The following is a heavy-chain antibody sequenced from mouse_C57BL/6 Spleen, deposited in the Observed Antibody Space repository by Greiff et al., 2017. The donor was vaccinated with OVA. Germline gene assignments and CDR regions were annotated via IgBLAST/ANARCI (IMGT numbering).Heavy chain of an antibody. V-gene: IGHV1-47*01. J-gene: IGHJ2*01. D-gene: IGHD2-4*01. Sequence: VHLVESGAELVKPGASVKMSCKASGYTFTTYPIEWMKQNHGKSLEWIGNFHPYNDDTKYNEKFKGKATLTVEKSSSTVYLGLSRLTSDDSAVYYCARGDYDYDGPYFDYWGQGTTLTVSS. CDR1: GYTFTTYP. CDR3: ARGDYDYDGPYFDY. CDR2: FHPYNDDT.